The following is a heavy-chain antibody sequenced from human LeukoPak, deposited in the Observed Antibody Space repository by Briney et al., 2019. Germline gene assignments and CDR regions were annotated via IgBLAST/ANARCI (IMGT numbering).Heavy chain of an antibody. CDR1: GDTLTEIS. V-gene: IGHV1-24*01. J-gene: IGHJ4*02. CDR2: LHPEDREV. D-gene: IGHD6-6*01. Sequence: GASVKVSFRVSGDTLTEISIHWVRQRPGKGLEWMGGLHPEDREVIYAQKFQGRVTMTEASSTDTAYMDLRSLRSEDTAVYYCATAEQLVWGQGTLVTVSS. CDR3: ATAEQLV.